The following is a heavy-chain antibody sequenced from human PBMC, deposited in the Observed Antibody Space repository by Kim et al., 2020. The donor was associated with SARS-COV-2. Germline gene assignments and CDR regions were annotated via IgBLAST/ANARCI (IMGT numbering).Heavy chain of an antibody. Sequence: WGSLRLSCAASGFTFSSYGMHWVRQAPGKGLEWVAVISYDGSNKYYADSVKGRFTISRDNSKNTLYLQMNSLRAEDTAVYYCATEGYYDSSGYYMDYWGQGTLVTVSS. CDR1: GFTFSSYG. CDR2: ISYDGSNK. J-gene: IGHJ4*02. CDR3: ATEGYYDSSGYYMDY. V-gene: IGHV3-30*03. D-gene: IGHD3-22*01.